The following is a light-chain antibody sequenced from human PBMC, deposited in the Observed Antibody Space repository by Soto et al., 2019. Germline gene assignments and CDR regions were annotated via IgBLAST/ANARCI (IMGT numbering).Light chain of an antibody. CDR1: QSIKKW. CDR3: QQYDDYPLT. V-gene: IGKV1-5*01. J-gene: IGKJ4*01. CDR2: DAS. Sequence: DMQMTQSPSTLSASVGDRVTITCRASQSIKKWLAWYQQKPGTAPKFLIYDASTLESGVPSRFSGSGSGTEFTLTISSLQADDFATYFCQQYDDYPLTFGGGTKVEIK.